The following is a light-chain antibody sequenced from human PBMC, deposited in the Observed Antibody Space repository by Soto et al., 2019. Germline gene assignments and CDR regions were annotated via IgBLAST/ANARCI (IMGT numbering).Light chain of an antibody. Sequence: EIVLTQSPGRLSLSPGERATLSCRASQSVSSSYLAWYQQKPGQAPRLLIYGASIRATGIPDRFIGSGSGTDFTLTISRLEPEDVAVYYCQQFGCPPRTFGQGTRVEIK. CDR2: GAS. CDR1: QSVSSSY. V-gene: IGKV3-20*01. CDR3: QQFGCPPRT. J-gene: IGKJ1*01.